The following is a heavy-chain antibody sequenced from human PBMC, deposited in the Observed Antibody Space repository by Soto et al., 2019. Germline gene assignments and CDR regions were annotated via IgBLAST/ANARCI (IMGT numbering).Heavy chain of an antibody. D-gene: IGHD5-18*01. Sequence: GESLKISCKTSGYDFTSHWISWVRQMPGKGLEWMGRIDLGDSYIDYSPSFQGHVTISADKSISTVYLHWSSLKASDTAMYFCARRGYSRSSGGFGVWGQGTMVTVSS. V-gene: IGHV5-10-1*01. CDR2: IDLGDSYI. CDR1: GYDFTSHW. CDR3: ARRGYSRSSGGFGV. J-gene: IGHJ3*01.